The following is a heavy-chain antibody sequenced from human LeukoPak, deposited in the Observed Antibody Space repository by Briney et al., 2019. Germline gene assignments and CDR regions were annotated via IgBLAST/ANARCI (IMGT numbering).Heavy chain of an antibody. CDR2: MNPNSGNT. D-gene: IGHD3-10*01. J-gene: IGHJ5*02. CDR3: ARGRGTYYYGSGSYYNGREFDP. V-gene: IGHV1-8*01. CDR1: GYTFTSYD. Sequence: ASVKVSCKASGYTFTSYDINWVRQATGQGLEWMGWMNPNSGNTGYAQKFQGRVTMTRNTSISTAYMELSSLRSEDTAVYYCARGRGTYYYGSGSYYNGREFDPWGQGTLVTVSS.